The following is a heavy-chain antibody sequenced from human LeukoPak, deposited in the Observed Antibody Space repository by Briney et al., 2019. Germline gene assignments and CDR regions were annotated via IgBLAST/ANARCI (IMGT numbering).Heavy chain of an antibody. J-gene: IGHJ4*02. Sequence: GGSLRLSCATAGFTFSKYGLHWVRQAPGKGLEWLAFIRYEGTSNYYSDSVKGRFTISRDFPKNTLYLQMNSLRAEDTAVYYCAKEDYYYDSSGYSSFGYWGQGTLVTVSS. V-gene: IGHV3-30*02. D-gene: IGHD3-22*01. CDR3: AKEDYYYDSSGYSSFGY. CDR1: GFTFSKYG. CDR2: IRYEGTSN.